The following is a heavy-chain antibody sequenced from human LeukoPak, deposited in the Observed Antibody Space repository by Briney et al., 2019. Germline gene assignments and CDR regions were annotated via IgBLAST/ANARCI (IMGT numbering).Heavy chain of an antibody. Sequence: PSETLSLTCTVSGGSISSSSDYWGWIRQPPGKGLEWIGSIYYSGSTYYNPSLKSRVTISVDTSKNQFSLKLSSVTAADTAVYSCARHSFSSGWKSFDYWGQGTLVTVSS. J-gene: IGHJ4*02. CDR1: GGSISSSSDY. V-gene: IGHV4-39*01. D-gene: IGHD6-19*01. CDR2: IYYSGST. CDR3: ARHSFSSGWKSFDY.